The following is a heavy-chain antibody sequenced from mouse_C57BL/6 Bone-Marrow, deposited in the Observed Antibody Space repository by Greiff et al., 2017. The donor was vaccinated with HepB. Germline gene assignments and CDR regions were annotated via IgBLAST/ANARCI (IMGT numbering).Heavy chain of an antibody. CDR3: ARGARYAMDY. CDR2: INPGSGGT. Sequence: VKLMESGAELVRPGTSVKVSCKASGYAFTNYLIEWVKQRPGQGLEWIGVINPGSGGTTYNEKFKGKETLTADKSSRTAYMQLSSLTSEDSAVYFCARGARYAMDYWGQGTSVTVSS. CDR1: GYAFTNYL. J-gene: IGHJ4*01. V-gene: IGHV1-54*01.